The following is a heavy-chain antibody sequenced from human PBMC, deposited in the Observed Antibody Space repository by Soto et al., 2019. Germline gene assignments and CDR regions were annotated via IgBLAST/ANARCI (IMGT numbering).Heavy chain of an antibody. Sequence: SQTLSLTCAISGDSVSSNSAAWSWIRQSPSRGLEWLGRTYYRSRWDNDYAVSVKSRITVNPDTSKNQFSLHLNSVTPEDTAVYYCAGTTSLQRYYMDVWDKGSTVTGSS. V-gene: IGHV6-1*01. CDR2: TYYRSRWDN. CDR3: AGTTSLQRYYMDV. CDR1: GDSVSSNSAA. J-gene: IGHJ6*03. D-gene: IGHD1-7*01.